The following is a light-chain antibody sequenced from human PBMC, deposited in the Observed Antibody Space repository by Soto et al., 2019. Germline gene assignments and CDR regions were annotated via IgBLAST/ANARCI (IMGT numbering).Light chain of an antibody. J-gene: IGLJ1*01. V-gene: IGLV1-44*01. CDR2: SNN. CDR1: SPNIGINT. Sequence: QSVLTQPPSASGTPGQRVTISCSGSSPNIGINTVNWYQQVPGTAPKLLIYSNNQRSSGVPDRFSGSKSGTSGSLAISGLQSEDEADYYCAAWDDSLNGPYVFGTGTKVTVL. CDR3: AAWDDSLNGPYV.